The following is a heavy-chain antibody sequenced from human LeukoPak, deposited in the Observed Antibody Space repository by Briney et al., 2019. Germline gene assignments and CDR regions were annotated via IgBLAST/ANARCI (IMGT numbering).Heavy chain of an antibody. D-gene: IGHD5-24*01. Sequence: GGSLRLSCAASGFTFTTYAMSWVRQAPGKGLEWVSAISGSGGSTYYADSVKGRFTISRDNSKNTLYLQMNSLRAEDTAVYYCAKRDGYPGLRFQYYFDYWGQGTLVTVSS. CDR3: AKRDGYPGLRFQYYFDY. CDR1: GFTFTTYA. CDR2: ISGSGGST. V-gene: IGHV3-23*01. J-gene: IGHJ4*02.